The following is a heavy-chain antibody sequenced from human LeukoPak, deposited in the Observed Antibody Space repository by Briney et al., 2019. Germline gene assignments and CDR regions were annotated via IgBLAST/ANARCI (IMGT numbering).Heavy chain of an antibody. V-gene: IGHV4-4*07. Sequence: SETLSLTCTVSGGSISRYYWSWIRQPAGKGLEWIGRIYTSGNTKYNPSLKSRVTMSVDTSKNQFSLRLSSVTAEDTAVYYCARDIRIDSDHYYIDVWGKGTTVTVSS. CDR2: IYTSGNT. CDR3: ARDIRIDSDHYYIDV. J-gene: IGHJ6*03. D-gene: IGHD2/OR15-2a*01. CDR1: GGSISRYY.